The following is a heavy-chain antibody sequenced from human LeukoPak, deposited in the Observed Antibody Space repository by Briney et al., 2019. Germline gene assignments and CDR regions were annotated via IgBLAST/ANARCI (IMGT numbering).Heavy chain of an antibody. V-gene: IGHV1-2*02. CDR1: GYTFTGYY. D-gene: IGHD6-19*01. J-gene: IGHJ4*02. Sequence: ASVKVSCKASGYTFTGYYMHWVRQAPGQGLERMGWINPNSGGTNYAQKFQGRVTMTRDTSISTAYMELSRLRTDDTAVYYCARVTQQWPHYYFDYWGQGTLVTVSS. CDR2: INPNSGGT. CDR3: ARVTQQWPHYYFDY.